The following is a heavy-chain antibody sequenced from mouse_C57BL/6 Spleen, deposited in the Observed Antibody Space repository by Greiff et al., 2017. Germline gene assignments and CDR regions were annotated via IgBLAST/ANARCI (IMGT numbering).Heavy chain of an antibody. V-gene: IGHV1-54*01. CDR2: INPGSGGT. Sequence: VQLQQSGAELVRPGTSVKVSCKASGYAFTNYLIEWVKQRPGQGLEWIGVINPGSGGTNYNEKFKGKATLTADKSSSTAYMQLSSLTSEDSAVYFCARSGGLRNFDYWGQGTTLTVSS. CDR1: GYAFTNYL. D-gene: IGHD2-2*01. CDR3: ARSGGLRNFDY. J-gene: IGHJ2*01.